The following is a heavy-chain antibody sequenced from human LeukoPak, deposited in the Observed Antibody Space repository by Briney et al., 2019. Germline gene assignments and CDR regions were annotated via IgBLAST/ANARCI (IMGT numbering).Heavy chain of an antibody. D-gene: IGHD2-21*01. Sequence: SETLSLTCTVSGDSITSPGYSWTWIRQSPGKGLEWIGSISQSGHSDYSPSLKSQAFISRDTSKNDFSLNLTSVTAADTAVYFCARDVVVTSSPDAYDIWGPGRMVIVSS. CDR3: ARDVVVTSSPDAYDI. CDR2: ISQSGHS. CDR1: GDSITSPGYS. J-gene: IGHJ3*02. V-gene: IGHV4-31*01.